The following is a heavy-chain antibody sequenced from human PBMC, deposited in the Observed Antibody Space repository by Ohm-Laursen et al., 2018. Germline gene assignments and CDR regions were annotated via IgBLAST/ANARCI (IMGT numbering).Heavy chain of an antibody. CDR2: INSNSGGT. CDR1: GYTFTGYY. CDR3: ASFYYGSSGDSDY. Sequence: GPSVYASSTASGYTFTGYYMHWARQAPGQGLEWMGWINSNSGGTNYAQKLQGRVTMTRDTSISTAYMELSRLRSDDTAVYYRASFYYGSSGDSDYWGQGTLVTVSS. J-gene: IGHJ4*02. D-gene: IGHD3-22*01. V-gene: IGHV1-2*02.